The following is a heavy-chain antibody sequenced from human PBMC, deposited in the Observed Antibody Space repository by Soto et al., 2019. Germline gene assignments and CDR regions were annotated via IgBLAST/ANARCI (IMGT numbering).Heavy chain of an antibody. Sequence: GESLKISCKGSGYSFTIYWIGWVRQMPGKGLEWMGIIYPGDSDTRYSPSFQGQVTISADKSISTAYLQMNSLKTEDTAVYYCTSPFPDSYYYYGMDVWGQGTTVTVSS. CDR2: IYPGDSDT. J-gene: IGHJ6*02. D-gene: IGHD2-21*01. CDR1: GYSFTIYW. CDR3: TSPFPDSYYYYGMDV. V-gene: IGHV5-51*01.